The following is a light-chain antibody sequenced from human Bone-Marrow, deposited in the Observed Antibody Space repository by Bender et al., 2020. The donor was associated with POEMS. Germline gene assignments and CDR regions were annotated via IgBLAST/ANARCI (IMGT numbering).Light chain of an antibody. CDR1: SSDVGGYNH. CDR3: SSYTSSTLDV. Sequence: QSALTQPASVSGSPGQSITISCTGTSSDVGGYNHVSWYQQHPGKAPKVIIYEVSERPSGVSNRFSGSKSGNTASLTISGLQAEDEADYYCSSYTSSTLDVFGTGTKVTVL. J-gene: IGLJ1*01. V-gene: IGLV2-14*02. CDR2: EVS.